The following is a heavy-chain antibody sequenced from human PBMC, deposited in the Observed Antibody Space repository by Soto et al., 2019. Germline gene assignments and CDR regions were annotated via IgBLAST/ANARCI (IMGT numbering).Heavy chain of an antibody. Sequence: ASVKVSCKASGYTFTSYDINWVRQATGQGLEWMGWMNPNSGNTGYAQKFQGRVTMTRNTSISTAYMELSSLRSEDTAVYYCFAASGGNDAFDIWGQGTMVTVSS. V-gene: IGHV1-8*01. J-gene: IGHJ3*02. CDR2: MNPNSGNT. CDR3: FAASGGNDAFDI. D-gene: IGHD3-10*01. CDR1: GYTFTSYD.